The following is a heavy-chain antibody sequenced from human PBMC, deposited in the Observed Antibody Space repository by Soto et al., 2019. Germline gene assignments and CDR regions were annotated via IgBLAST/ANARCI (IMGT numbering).Heavy chain of an antibody. CDR2: ITPIFGTA. CDR1: GGTFSSYA. D-gene: IGHD3-22*01. J-gene: IGHJ6*02. Sequence: QVQLVQSGAEVKKPGSSMKVSCKASGGTFSSYAISWVRQAPGQGLEWMGGITPIFGTAGYAQKFQGRVTITADESTSTAYMELSSLRSEDTAVYYCAGHSSGGPVYFYGMHVWGQGTTVTVSS. CDR3: AGHSSGGPVYFYGMHV. V-gene: IGHV1-69*13.